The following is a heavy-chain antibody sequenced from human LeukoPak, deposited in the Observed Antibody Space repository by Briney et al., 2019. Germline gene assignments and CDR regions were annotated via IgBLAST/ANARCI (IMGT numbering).Heavy chain of an antibody. CDR1: GGSISTYC. D-gene: IGHD5-12*01. CDR2: VHGSGNT. V-gene: IGHV4-4*07. Sequence: SETLSLTCTVSGGSISTYCWSWIRQPAGKGLEWIGRVHGSGNTKYNPLFMSRVTMSVDTSKNQFSPKLSFVTAADTAVYYCARVGSGYDYFDYWGQGNLVTVSS. CDR3: ARVGSGYDYFDY. J-gene: IGHJ4*02.